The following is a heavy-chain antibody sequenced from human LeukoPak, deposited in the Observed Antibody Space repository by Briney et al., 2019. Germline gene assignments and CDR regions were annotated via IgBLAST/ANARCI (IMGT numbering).Heavy chain of an antibody. Sequence: GGSLRLSCAASGFTFSNHAMSWVRQALGRGLEWVASIKQDGSEKYYVDSVKGRFTISRDNAKNSLYLQMNSLRPEDTAVYYCADGTTPDYWGQGTLVTVSS. CDR1: GFTFSNHA. CDR3: ADGTTPDY. J-gene: IGHJ4*02. V-gene: IGHV3-7*01. CDR2: IKQDGSEK. D-gene: IGHD1-7*01.